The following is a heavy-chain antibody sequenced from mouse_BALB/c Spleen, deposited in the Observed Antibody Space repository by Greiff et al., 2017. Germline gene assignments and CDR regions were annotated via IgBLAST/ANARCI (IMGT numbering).Heavy chain of an antibody. Sequence: ESGPGLVKPSQSLSLTCSVTGYSITSGYYWNWIRQFPGNKLEWMGYISYDGSNNYNPSLKNRISITRDTSKNQFFLKLNSVTTEDTATYYCARGGIKCYAMDYWGQGTSVTVSS. D-gene: IGHD1-3*01. CDR3: ARGGIKCYAMDY. J-gene: IGHJ4*01. CDR2: ISYDGSN. V-gene: IGHV3-6*02. CDR1: GYSITSGYY.